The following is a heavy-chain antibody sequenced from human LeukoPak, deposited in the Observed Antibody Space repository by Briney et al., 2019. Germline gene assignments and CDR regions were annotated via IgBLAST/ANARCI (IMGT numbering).Heavy chain of an antibody. Sequence: GGSLRLSCAASGFTLSGNYMTWVRQAPGRGLEWVSVIYTDGSTYYTDSVRGRFTISRDDSKNTLYLQMNSLRVEDTAVYYCARDLTGVGKYSSGWVDAFDIWGQGTMVTVSS. J-gene: IGHJ3*02. V-gene: IGHV3-53*01. D-gene: IGHD6-19*01. CDR3: ARDLTGVGKYSSGWVDAFDI. CDR1: GFTLSGNY. CDR2: IYTDGST.